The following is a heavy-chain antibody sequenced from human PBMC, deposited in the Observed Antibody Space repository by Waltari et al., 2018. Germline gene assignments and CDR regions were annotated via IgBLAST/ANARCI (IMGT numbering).Heavy chain of an antibody. V-gene: IGHV4-34*01. Sequence: QVQLQQWGAGLLKPSETLSLTCAVYGGSFSGYYWSWIRQPPGKGLEWIGEINHSGRTNYNPSLKSRVTISVDTSKNQFSLKLSSVTAADTAVYYCAIPSNYLAIAFDIWGQGTMVTVSS. CDR2: INHSGRT. CDR1: GGSFSGYY. CDR3: AIPSNYLAIAFDI. J-gene: IGHJ3*02. D-gene: IGHD1-7*01.